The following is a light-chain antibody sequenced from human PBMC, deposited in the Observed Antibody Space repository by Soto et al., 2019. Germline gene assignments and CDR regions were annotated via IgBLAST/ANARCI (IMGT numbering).Light chain of an antibody. Sequence: QSALTQPPSASGSPGQSVTISCTGTSSDVGGYNYVSWYQQHPGKAPKLMIYEVSKRPSGVPDRFSGSKSGNTASLTVSGLQAEDEADYYCISYAGSNKVYVFGTGTKLTVL. CDR1: SSDVGGYNY. V-gene: IGLV2-8*01. CDR2: EVS. CDR3: ISYAGSNKVYV. J-gene: IGLJ1*01.